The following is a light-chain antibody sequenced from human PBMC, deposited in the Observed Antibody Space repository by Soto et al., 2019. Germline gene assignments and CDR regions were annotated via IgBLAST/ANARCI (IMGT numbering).Light chain of an antibody. Sequence: QSALTQPASVSGSPGQSITISCTGTSSDVGGYNSVSWYQQHQGKAPKLMIYEVTNRPSGVSNRFSGSKSGNTASLTISGLQTEDEADYYCSSHSSSSTPVVFGGGTKLTVL. V-gene: IGLV2-14*01. CDR1: SSDVGGYNS. CDR3: SSHSSSSTPVV. J-gene: IGLJ2*01. CDR2: EVT.